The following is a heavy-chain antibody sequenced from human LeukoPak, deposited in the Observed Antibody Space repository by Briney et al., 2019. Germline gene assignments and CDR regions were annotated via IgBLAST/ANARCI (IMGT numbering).Heavy chain of an antibody. Sequence: GGSLRLSCAASGFTFSSCWMSWVRQAPGKGLEWVANIKQDGSEKYYVDSVKGRFTISRDNAKNSLYLQMNSLRAEDTAVYYCAELGITMIGGVWGKGTTVTISS. D-gene: IGHD3-10*02. CDR2: IKQDGSEK. V-gene: IGHV3-7*01. J-gene: IGHJ6*04. CDR3: AELGITMIGGV. CDR1: GFTFSSCW.